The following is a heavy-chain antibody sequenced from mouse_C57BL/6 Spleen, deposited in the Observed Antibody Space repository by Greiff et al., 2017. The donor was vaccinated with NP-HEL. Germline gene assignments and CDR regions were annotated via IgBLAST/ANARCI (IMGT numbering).Heavy chain of an antibody. Sequence: QVQLQQSGPELVKPGASVKISCKASGYAFSSSWMNWVKQRPGKGLEWIGRIYPGDGDTNYNGKFKGKATLTADKSSSTAYMQLSSLTSEDSAVYFCARGGFYYYGMDYWGQGTSVTVSS. CDR2: IYPGDGDT. J-gene: IGHJ4*01. V-gene: IGHV1-82*01. CDR1: GYAFSSSW. CDR3: ARGGFYYYGMDY.